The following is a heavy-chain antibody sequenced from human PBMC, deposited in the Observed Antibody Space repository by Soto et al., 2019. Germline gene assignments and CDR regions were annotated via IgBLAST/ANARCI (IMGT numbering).Heavy chain of an antibody. V-gene: IGHV1-3*05. CDR2: INAGNGNT. CDR3: ASGDLWLFDY. J-gene: IGHJ4*02. CDR1: GYTFTSYA. D-gene: IGHD3-10*01. Sequence: QVQLVQSGAEEKKPGASVKVSCKASGYTFTSYAIHWVRQAPGQRLEWMGWINAGNGNTKYSQKFQGRVTITRDTSESTAYMELSSLKSDDTTVYYCASGDLWLFDYLGQGTLVTGS.